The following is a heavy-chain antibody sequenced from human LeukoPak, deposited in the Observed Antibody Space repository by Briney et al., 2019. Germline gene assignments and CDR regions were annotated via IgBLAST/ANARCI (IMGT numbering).Heavy chain of an antibody. V-gene: IGHV1-2*02. Sequence: DSVKVSCKASGYTFTGYYMHWVRQAPGQGLEWMGWINPNSGGTNYAQKFQGRVTMTRDTSISTAYMELSRLRSDDTAVYYCARGPRITMIVVVTNYYYMDVWGKGTTVTVSS. J-gene: IGHJ6*03. CDR1: GYTFTGYY. D-gene: IGHD3-22*01. CDR2: INPNSGGT. CDR3: ARGPRITMIVVVTNYYYMDV.